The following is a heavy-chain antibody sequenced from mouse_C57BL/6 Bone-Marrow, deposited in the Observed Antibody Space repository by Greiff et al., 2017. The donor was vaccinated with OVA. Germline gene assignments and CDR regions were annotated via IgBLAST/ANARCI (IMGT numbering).Heavy chain of an antibody. CDR1: GYTFTSYW. V-gene: IGHV1-50*01. J-gene: IGHJ1*03. CDR2: IDPSDSYT. D-gene: IGHD1-1*01. CDR3: ARDGYGSSYWYFDV. Sequence: QVQLKQPGAELVKPGASVKLSCKASGYTFTSYWMQWVKQRPGQGLEWIGEIDPSDSYTNYNQKFKGKATLTVDTSSSTAYMQLSSLTSEDSAVYYCARDGYGSSYWYFDVWGTGTTVTVSS.